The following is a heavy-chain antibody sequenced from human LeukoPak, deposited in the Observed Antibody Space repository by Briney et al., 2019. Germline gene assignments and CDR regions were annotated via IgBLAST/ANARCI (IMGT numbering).Heavy chain of an antibody. J-gene: IGHJ3*01. D-gene: IGHD1-26*01. CDR2: IRQDGGER. CDR1: GFTSGNNW. Sequence: GGSLRLSCAASGFTSGNNWLAWVRQAPGKGLEWVANIRQDGGERSYVDSVKGRFTISRDNAKNSLYLQMNSLKGEDTAVYYCARDVGALDLWGQGTMVTVSS. V-gene: IGHV3-7*01. CDR3: ARDVGALDL.